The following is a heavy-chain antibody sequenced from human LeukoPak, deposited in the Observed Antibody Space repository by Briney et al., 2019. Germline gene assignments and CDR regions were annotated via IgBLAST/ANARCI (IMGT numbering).Heavy chain of an antibody. J-gene: IGHJ3*02. CDR1: GFTFSSYW. V-gene: IGHV3-7*01. CDR3: ARDWGYAVDI. CDR2: IKQDESEK. Sequence: GGSLRLSCAASGFTFSSYWMYWVRQAPGKGLEWVASIKQDESEKYYGDSVKGRFAVSRDNAKNSLFLQMNSLRAEDTAVYYCARDWGYAVDIWGQGTMVTVSS. D-gene: IGHD3-16*01.